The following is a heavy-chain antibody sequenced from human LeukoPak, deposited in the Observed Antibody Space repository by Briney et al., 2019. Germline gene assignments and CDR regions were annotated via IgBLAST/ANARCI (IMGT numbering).Heavy chain of an antibody. D-gene: IGHD3-22*01. CDR1: VFTFSGYW. J-gene: IGHJ1*01. V-gene: IGHV3-74*01. CDR2: IKSDGST. Sequence: GGSLRLSCAASVFTFSGYWMPWVRQAPGKGLVWVSRIKSDGSTNYADSVKGRFTISRDNAKNTVSLQMNSLRAEDTGVYYCARAPSEIGGYYPEYFRHWGQGTLVTVSS. CDR3: ARAPSEIGGYYPEYFRH.